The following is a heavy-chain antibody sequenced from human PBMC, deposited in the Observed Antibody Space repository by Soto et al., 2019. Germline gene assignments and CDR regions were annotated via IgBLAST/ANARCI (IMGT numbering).Heavy chain of an antibody. Sequence: PGGSLRLSCAASGFSFSSYAMSWVRQSPGKGLEWVSGISGSGGSTYYADSVKGRFTISRDNSKNTLYLQMNSLRAEDTAVYYCAKWEWRDIAAAGTGYYYYYGMDVWGQGTTVTVSS. CDR3: AKWEWRDIAAAGTGYYYYYGMDV. CDR2: ISGSGGST. D-gene: IGHD6-13*01. V-gene: IGHV3-23*01. CDR1: GFSFSSYA. J-gene: IGHJ6*02.